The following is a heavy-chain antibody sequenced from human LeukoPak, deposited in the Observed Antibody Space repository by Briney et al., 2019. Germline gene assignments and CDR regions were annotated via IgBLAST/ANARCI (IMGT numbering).Heavy chain of an antibody. D-gene: IGHD3-3*01. CDR1: GYTFTNYA. CDR3: ARVFESWSPVKSASFDI. CDR2: FNSDTGDT. J-gene: IGHJ3*02. V-gene: IGHV1-3*01. Sequence: EASVKVSCKASGYTFTNYAFHWVRQAPGQRLEWMGWFNSDTGDTHYSQNFQGRLIITRDTSASTAYMELSSLRPEDTAVYYCARVFESWSPVKSASFDIWGQGTMVTVSS.